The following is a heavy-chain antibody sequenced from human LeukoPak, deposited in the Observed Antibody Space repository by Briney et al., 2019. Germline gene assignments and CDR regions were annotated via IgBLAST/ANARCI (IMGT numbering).Heavy chain of an antibody. CDR1: GYILTSYW. Sequence: GQSLNISXKGSGYILTSYWIGWVRQVPGKGREWMGIIYPGDSDTRYSLSLQGQVTISADKSISTAYLQWSSLKASDTDMYYCARYGSGSYPYYFDPWGQGTLVTVSS. V-gene: IGHV5-51*03. CDR2: IYPGDSDT. J-gene: IGHJ4*02. D-gene: IGHD3-10*01. CDR3: ARYGSGSYPYYFDP.